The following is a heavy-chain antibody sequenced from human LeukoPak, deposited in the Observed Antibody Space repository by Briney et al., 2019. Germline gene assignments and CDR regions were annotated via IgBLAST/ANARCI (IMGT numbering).Heavy chain of an antibody. V-gene: IGHV3-23*01. CDR2: ISVSGNT. J-gene: IGHJ6*03. CDR3: AKADEGQWPSSYYYYYMDV. CDR1: GFTLSSYA. D-gene: IGHD6-19*01. Sequence: PGGPLRLSCAASGFTLSSYAMSWVRQAPGKGLEWVSAISVSGNTYHADSVKGRFTISRDNSKNTLYLQMNSLRAEDTAVYYCAKADEGQWPSSYYYYYMDVWGKGTTVTVSS.